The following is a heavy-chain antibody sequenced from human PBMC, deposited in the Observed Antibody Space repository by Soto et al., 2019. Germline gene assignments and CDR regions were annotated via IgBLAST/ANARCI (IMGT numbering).Heavy chain of an antibody. CDR2: ISAYNGNT. J-gene: IGHJ4*02. V-gene: IGHV1-18*01. CDR1: GYTFTSYG. D-gene: IGHD6-13*01. Sequence: KYAGASVKVSCKASGYTFTSYGISWVRQAPGQGLEWMGWISAYNGNTNYAKKLQGRVTMTTDTPTSTAYMERRSLRSDDTAVYYCARPPGVAAADIDYWGQGTLVTVSS. CDR3: ARPPGVAAADIDY.